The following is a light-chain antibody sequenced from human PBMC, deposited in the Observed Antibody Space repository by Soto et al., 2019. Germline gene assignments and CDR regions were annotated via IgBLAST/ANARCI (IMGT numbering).Light chain of an antibody. CDR1: QGISDH. J-gene: IGKJ1*01. V-gene: IGKV1-8*01. Sequence: AIRMTQSPSSFSASTGDRVTITCRASQGISDHLAWFQQKPGKAPKLLIYAASTLQSGVPSRFSGSGSGTDFSLTLSSLQSEDFATYYCQQYYSPPWTFGQGTKVYIK. CDR2: AAS. CDR3: QQYYSPPWT.